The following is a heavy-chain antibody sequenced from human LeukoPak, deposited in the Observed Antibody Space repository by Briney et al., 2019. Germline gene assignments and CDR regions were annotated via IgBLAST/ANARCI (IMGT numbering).Heavy chain of an antibody. CDR3: ARSLTIFGVVTD. CDR2: IYYSGST. J-gene: IGHJ4*02. Sequence: SETLSLTCTVSGGSISSGDYYWSWIRQPPGKGLEWIGYIYYSGSTYYNPSLKSRVTISVDTSKNQFSLKLSSVTAADTAVYYCARSLTIFGVVTDWGQGTLLTVSS. D-gene: IGHD3-3*01. CDR1: GGSISSGDYY. V-gene: IGHV4-30-4*08.